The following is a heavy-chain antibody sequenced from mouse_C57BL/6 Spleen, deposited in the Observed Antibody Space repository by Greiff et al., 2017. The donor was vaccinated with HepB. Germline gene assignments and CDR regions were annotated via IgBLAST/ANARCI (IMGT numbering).Heavy chain of an antibody. D-gene: IGHD1-1*01. CDR3: ARGGSSYGGFAY. Sequence: QVQLQQSGAELVRPGSSVKLSCKASGYTFSSYWMHWVKQRPIQGLEWIGNIDPSDSETHYNQKFKDKATLTVDKSSSTAYMQLSSLTSEDSAVYYCARGGSSYGGFAYWGQGTLVTVSA. CDR1: GYTFSSYW. CDR2: IDPSDSET. V-gene: IGHV1-52*01. J-gene: IGHJ3*01.